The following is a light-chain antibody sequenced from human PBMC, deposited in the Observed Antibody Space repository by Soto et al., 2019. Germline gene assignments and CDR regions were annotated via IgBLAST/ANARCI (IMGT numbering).Light chain of an antibody. CDR2: AAS. CDR1: QSVSSSY. V-gene: IGKV3-20*01. CDR3: QQYGSSPGT. Sequence: EIVLTQSPGTLSLSPGERATLSCRASQSVSSSYFAWYQQKPGQAPRLLIYAASSRATGIPDRFSGSGSGTDFTFTISRLEPEDFAVYYCQQYGSSPGTFGQGTKVEIK. J-gene: IGKJ1*01.